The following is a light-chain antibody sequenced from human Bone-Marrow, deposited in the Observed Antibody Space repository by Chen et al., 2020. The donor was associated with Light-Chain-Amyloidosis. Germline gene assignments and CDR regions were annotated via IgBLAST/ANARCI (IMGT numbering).Light chain of an antibody. Sequence: SYELTQPPSVSVSPGQWARITCSGDDLPTKYAYWYQQKPGQAPVLVIHRDTERPWGISERFSGSSSGTTATLTISGVQAEDEADYHCQSADSSGTYEVIFGGGTKLTVL. CDR3: QSADSSGTYEVI. CDR1: DLPTKY. V-gene: IGLV3-25*03. J-gene: IGLJ2*01. CDR2: RDT.